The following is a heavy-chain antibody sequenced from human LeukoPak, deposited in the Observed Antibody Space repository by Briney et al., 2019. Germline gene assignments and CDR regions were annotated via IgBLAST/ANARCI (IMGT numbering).Heavy chain of an antibody. CDR2: IEVGGAIT. J-gene: IGHJ4*02. Sequence: GGSLRLSCAASGFTFSSYAMTWVRRAPGKGLEWVSTIEVGGAITHYAASVKGRFTISRDNAKNSLYLQMNSLRAEDTAVYYCARGEVVDADFDYWGQGTLATVSS. CDR3: ARGEVVDADFDY. CDR1: GFTFSSYA. D-gene: IGHD3-22*01. V-gene: IGHV3-23*01.